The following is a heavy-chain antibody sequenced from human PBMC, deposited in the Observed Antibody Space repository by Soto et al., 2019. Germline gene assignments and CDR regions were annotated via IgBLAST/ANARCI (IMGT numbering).Heavy chain of an antibody. CDR3: ARDGVEGDLLQSWFDR. D-gene: IGHD1-26*01. CDR2: ISNDGTNK. CDR1: GFSLRNYA. J-gene: IGHJ5*02. V-gene: IGHV3-30*09. Sequence: QVQLVESGGGVVQPGKSLRLSCAASGFSLRNYAMHWVRQAPGKGLEWVAVISNDGTNKYLRDSVKGRFVISRDNSKNTLFLEMTSLTTEDTGVYYCARDGVEGDLLQSWFDRWGQGTLVTVSS.